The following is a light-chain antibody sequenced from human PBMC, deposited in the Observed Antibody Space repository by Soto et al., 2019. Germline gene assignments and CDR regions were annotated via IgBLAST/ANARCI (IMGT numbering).Light chain of an antibody. V-gene: IGKV3-15*01. CDR1: QSVSSS. Sequence: EVVMTQSPATLSVSPGERATLSCRASQSVSSSLAWYQQKPGQAPRLLIYGASTRATGIPVTFSGSGSETDITITISSVQYEDLAVYYCQQYNRGPPWTFGQGTKVEIK. J-gene: IGKJ1*01. CDR2: GAS. CDR3: QQYNRGPPWT.